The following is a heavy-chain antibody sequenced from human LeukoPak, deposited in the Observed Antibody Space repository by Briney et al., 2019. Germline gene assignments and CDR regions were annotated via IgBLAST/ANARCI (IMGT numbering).Heavy chain of an antibody. Sequence: GGSLRLSRAASGFTFSDFYMSWIRQAPGKGLGWVSYISSSGSTIYYTDSVKGRFTISRDNDKNSLYLQMNSLRAEDTAVYYCARDPQRSYGPPYYMDVWGKGTTVTVSS. CDR1: GFTFSDFY. D-gene: IGHD3-10*01. J-gene: IGHJ6*03. CDR3: ARDPQRSYGPPYYMDV. V-gene: IGHV3-11*04. CDR2: ISSSGSTI.